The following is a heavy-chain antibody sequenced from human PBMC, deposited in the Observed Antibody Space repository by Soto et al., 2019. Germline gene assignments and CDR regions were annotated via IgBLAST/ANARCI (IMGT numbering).Heavy chain of an antibody. D-gene: IGHD3-22*01. V-gene: IGHV4-59*01. CDR3: ARGVQDYYDSSGYYRFDY. CDR2: IYYSGST. Sequence: SETLSLTCTVSGGSISSYYWSWIRQPPGKGLEWIGYIYYSGSTNYNPSLKSRVTISVDTSKNQFSLKLSSVTAADTAVYYCARGVQDYYDSSGYYRFDYWGQGTLVPSPQ. J-gene: IGHJ4*02. CDR1: GGSISSYY.